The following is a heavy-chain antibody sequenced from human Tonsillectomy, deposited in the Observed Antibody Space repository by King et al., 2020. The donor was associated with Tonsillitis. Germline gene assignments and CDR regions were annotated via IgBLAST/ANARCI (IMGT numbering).Heavy chain of an antibody. D-gene: IGHD2/OR15-2a*01. CDR2: IYHSGNT. V-gene: IGHV4-4*02. CDR3: ARLRVLEGYYSYGLDV. CDR1: GGGGSISNPNW. Sequence: VQLQESGPRLVKPSGTLSLTCTISGGGGSISNPNWWTWVRQPPGKGLEWIGEIYHSGNTNYSPSLESRVTISADKYKNQFSLRLNSVTAADTAVYYCARLRVLEGYYSYGLDVWGQGTTVTVSS. J-gene: IGHJ6*02.